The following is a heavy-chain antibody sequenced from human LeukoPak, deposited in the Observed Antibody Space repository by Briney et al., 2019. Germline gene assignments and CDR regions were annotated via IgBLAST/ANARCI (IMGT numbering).Heavy chain of an antibody. J-gene: IGHJ5*02. CDR2: IGTTSGAI. CDR1: GFTFNAFG. V-gene: IGHV3-48*01. Sequence: PGGSLRLSCAASGFTFNAFGMNWVRQAPGKGLEWVSYIGTTSGAIYYADSVKGRFTISRDNPKNTLYLQMNSLRAEDTAVYYCAKAGGWFGELLQTSADNWFDPWGQGTLVTVSS. CDR3: AKAGGWFGELLQTSADNWFDP. D-gene: IGHD3-10*01.